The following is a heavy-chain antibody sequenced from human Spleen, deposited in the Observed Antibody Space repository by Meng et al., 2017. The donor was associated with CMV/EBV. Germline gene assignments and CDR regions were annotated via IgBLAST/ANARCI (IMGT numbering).Heavy chain of an antibody. D-gene: IGHD3-10*01. J-gene: IGHJ4*02. CDR2: ISTSGNIK. CDR3: ARDPSGGSYSDY. V-gene: IGHV3-11*01. Sequence: GGSLRLSCVASGFTFGDYYMTWIRQAPGKGLECVSYISTSGNIKYYADSVKGRFTISRDTAKNSLFLQMTSLRAEDTAIYYCARDPSGGSYSDYWGQGTLVTVSS. CDR1: GFTFGDYY.